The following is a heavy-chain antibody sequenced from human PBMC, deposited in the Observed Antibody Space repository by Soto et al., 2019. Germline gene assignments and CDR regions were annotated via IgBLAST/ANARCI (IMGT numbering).Heavy chain of an antibody. CDR1: GFTFSSYG. D-gene: IGHD3-9*01. V-gene: IGHV3-30*18. J-gene: IGHJ4*02. CDR3: PKARYFDWPYPGY. Sequence: QVQLVESGGGVVQPGRSLRLSCAASGFTFSSYGMHWVRQAPGKGLEWVAVISYDGSNKYYADSVKGRFTISRDNSKNKLYLQMNSLRAENTAVYYCPKARYFDWPYPGYWGQGTMVTVSS. CDR2: ISYDGSNK.